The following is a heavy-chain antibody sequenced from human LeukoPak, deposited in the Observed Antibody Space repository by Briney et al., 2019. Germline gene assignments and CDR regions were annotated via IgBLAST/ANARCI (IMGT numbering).Heavy chain of an antibody. CDR3: AKDESGSYYSYFDY. CDR1: GFTFSSYA. CDR2: ISGSGGST. V-gene: IGHV3-23*01. J-gene: IGHJ4*02. D-gene: IGHD1-26*01. Sequence: PGGSLRLSCAASGFTFSSYAMSWVRQAPGKRLEWVSAISGSGGSTYYADSVKGRFTISRDNSKNTLYLQMNSLRAEDTAVYYCAKDESGSYYSYFDYWGQGTLVTVPS.